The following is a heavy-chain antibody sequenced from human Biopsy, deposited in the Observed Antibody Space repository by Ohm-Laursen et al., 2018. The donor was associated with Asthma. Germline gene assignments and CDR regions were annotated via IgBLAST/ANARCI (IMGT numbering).Heavy chain of an antibody. Sequence: SVKVSCKVSGDSFSNYAISWVRQAPGQGLEWMGGLIPVLGTPDHAQMFEGRVTITADESTSTAYMELSSLSPEDTAVYYFARGYSGSDRIVYYYSGLEVWGQETTVTVSS. J-gene: IGHJ6*02. CDR1: GDSFSNYA. D-gene: IGHD5-12*01. CDR3: ARGYSGSDRIVYYYSGLEV. V-gene: IGHV1-69*13. CDR2: LIPVLGTP.